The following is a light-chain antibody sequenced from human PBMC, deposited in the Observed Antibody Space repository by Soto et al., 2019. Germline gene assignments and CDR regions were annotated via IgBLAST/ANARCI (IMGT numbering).Light chain of an antibody. CDR3: SSYKNINTNV. CDR2: DVS. J-gene: IGLJ1*01. Sequence: QSVLTQPASVSGSPGQSITISCTGTSSDIGGYKYVSWYQQNPDKAPKLMIYDVSYRPSGVSDRFSGSKSGNTASLTLSGLQAEDEADYYCSSYKNINTNVFGAETKVTVL. V-gene: IGLV2-14*01. CDR1: SSDIGGYKY.